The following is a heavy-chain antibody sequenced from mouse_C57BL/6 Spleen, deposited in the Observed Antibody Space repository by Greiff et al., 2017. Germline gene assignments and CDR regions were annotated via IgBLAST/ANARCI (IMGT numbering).Heavy chain of an antibody. J-gene: IGHJ4*01. CDR2: IYPRSGNT. D-gene: IGHD2-4*01. Sequence: QVQLQQSGAELARPGASVKLSCKASGYTFTSYGISWVKQRTGQGLEWIGEIYPRSGNTYYNEKFKGKATLTADKSSSTASLELRSLTSEDSAVYFCAREGDYDSYYAMDCWGQGTSVTVSS. V-gene: IGHV1-81*01. CDR1: GYTFTSYG. CDR3: AREGDYDSYYAMDC.